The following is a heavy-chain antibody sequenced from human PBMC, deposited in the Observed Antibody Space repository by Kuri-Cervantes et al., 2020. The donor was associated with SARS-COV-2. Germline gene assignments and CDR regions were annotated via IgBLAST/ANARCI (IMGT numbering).Heavy chain of an antibody. CDR2: IYTSGNT. Sequence: ESLKISCAASGFTFSSYSMNWVRQAPGKGLEWIGYIYTSGNTNYNPSLKSRVTISVDTSENQFSLRLTSVTAADTAVYYCASATSSGPITWFDSWGRGTLVTVSS. V-gene: IGHV4-4*09. J-gene: IGHJ5*01. D-gene: IGHD3-22*01. CDR1: GFTFSSYS. CDR3: ASATSSGPITWFDS.